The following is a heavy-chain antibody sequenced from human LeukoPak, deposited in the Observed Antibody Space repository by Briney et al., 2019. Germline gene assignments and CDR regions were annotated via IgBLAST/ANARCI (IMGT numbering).Heavy chain of an antibody. CDR1: GYTFTGYY. J-gene: IGHJ5*02. V-gene: IGHV1-2*02. D-gene: IGHD3-10*01. CDR2: INPNSGGT. CDR3: ARGPARGNWFDP. Sequence: ASVKVSCKASGYTFTGYYMHWVRQAPGQGPEWMGWINPNSGGTNYAQKFQGRVTMTRDTSISTAYMELSRLRSDDTAVYYCARGPARGNWFDPWGQGTLVTVSS.